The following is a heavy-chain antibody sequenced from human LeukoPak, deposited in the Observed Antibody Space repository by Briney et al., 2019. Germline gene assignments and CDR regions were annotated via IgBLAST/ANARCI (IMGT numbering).Heavy chain of an antibody. V-gene: IGHV6-1*01. CDR2: TYYRSKWYT. J-gene: IGHJ6*02. CDR1: GDSVSSNSAA. CDR3: ARVVVVPAAMGGYYYGMDV. Sequence: SQTLSLTCAISGDSVSSNSAAWNWIRQSPSRGLEWLGRTYYRSKWYTDYAVSVKSRITINPDTSKNQISLQLNPVTPEDTAVYYCARVVVVPAAMGGYYYGMDVWGQGTTVTVSS. D-gene: IGHD2-2*01.